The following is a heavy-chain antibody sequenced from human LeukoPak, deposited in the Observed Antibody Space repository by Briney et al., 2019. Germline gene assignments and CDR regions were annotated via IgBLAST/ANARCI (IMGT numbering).Heavy chain of an antibody. CDR1: GGSISSSSYY. Sequence: SETLSLTCTVSGGSISSSSYYWGWLRQPPGKGLEWIGSIYYSGSTYYNPSLKSRVTISVDTSKNQFSLKLSSVTAADTAVYYCARHLGGIAAAGTDYYYYMDVWGKGTTVTISS. D-gene: IGHD6-13*01. J-gene: IGHJ6*03. CDR2: IYYSGST. CDR3: ARHLGGIAAAGTDYYYYMDV. V-gene: IGHV4-39*01.